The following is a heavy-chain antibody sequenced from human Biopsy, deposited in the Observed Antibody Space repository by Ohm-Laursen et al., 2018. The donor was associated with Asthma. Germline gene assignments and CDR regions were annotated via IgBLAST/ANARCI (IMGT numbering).Heavy chain of an antibody. J-gene: IGHJ4*02. CDR3: ARGDSSNWSHYYFDY. Sequence: SLRLSCAASGFAVSRDYMFWVRQAPGKGLERVSVIYSGGTSHTADSVRGRFTISRDYSKNTLYLQMHSPRAEDTAVYYCARGDSSNWSHYYFDYWGQGTLVTVSS. CDR1: GFAVSRDY. V-gene: IGHV3-53*01. D-gene: IGHD3-22*01. CDR2: IYSGGTS.